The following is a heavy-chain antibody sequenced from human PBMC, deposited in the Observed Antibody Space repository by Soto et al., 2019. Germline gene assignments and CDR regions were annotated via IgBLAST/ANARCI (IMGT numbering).Heavy chain of an antibody. J-gene: IGHJ4*02. V-gene: IGHV3-11*01. CDR2: ISTSGSTT. CDR1: GFSFSDHY. Sequence: QVQLVESGGGLVKPGGSLRLSCAASGFSFSDHYMNWIRKAPGKGLEWLVYISTSGSTTYYADSVKGRFTVSRDNAQNSLYLQMNSLRDEDTAVYYCARSTGVPLDYWGQGTLVTVSS. D-gene: IGHD3-10*01. CDR3: ARSTGVPLDY.